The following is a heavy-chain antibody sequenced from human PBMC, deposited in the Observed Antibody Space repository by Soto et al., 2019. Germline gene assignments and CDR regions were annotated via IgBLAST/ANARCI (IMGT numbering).Heavy chain of an antibody. J-gene: IGHJ4*02. CDR3: TREMDWNPRDFYFDS. D-gene: IGHD1-1*01. Sequence: ASVKVSCKASGYTFSGYYIHWVRQAPGQGLEWMAWINPNNGGTNFAQKFQGRVTMTRDTSISTAYMELSRLRSDDTAIYYCTREMDWNPRDFYFDSWGQGTVVTVSS. V-gene: IGHV1-2*02. CDR2: INPNNGGT. CDR1: GYTFSGYY.